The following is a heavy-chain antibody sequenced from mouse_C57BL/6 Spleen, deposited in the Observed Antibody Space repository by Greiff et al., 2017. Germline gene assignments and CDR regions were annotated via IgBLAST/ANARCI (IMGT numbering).Heavy chain of an antibody. V-gene: IGHV1-7*01. Sequence: QVQLQQSGAELAKPGASVKLSCKASGYTFTSYWMHWVKQRPGQGLEWIGYINPSSGYTKYNQKFKDKATLTADKSSSTAYMQLSSLTYEDSAVYYCARGLRGYGYYFDYWGQGTTLTVSS. CDR2: INPSSGYT. CDR3: ARGLRGYGYYFDY. CDR1: GYTFTSYW. D-gene: IGHD2-10*02. J-gene: IGHJ2*01.